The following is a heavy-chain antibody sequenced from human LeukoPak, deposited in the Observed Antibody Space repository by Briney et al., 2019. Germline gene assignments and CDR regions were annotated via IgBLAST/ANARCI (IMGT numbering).Heavy chain of an antibody. Sequence: SVKVSCKASGGTFGGYTISWVRQAPGQGLEWMGGIIPMLRSSTYSQSFQGRLTIATDESTTTVHMELRSLRSEDTAVYYCARELSAAAPYYMDVWGKGTTVAVSS. D-gene: IGHD6-25*01. CDR3: ARELSAAAPYYMDV. J-gene: IGHJ6*03. V-gene: IGHV1-69*16. CDR1: GGTFGGYT. CDR2: IIPMLRSS.